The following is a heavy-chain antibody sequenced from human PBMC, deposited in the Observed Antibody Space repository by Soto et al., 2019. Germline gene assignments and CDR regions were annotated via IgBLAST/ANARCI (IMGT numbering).Heavy chain of an antibody. CDR1: GFTFSSYW. CDR3: ATEGIPAAGYYFDY. CDR2: IKQDGSEK. J-gene: IGHJ4*02. Sequence: GGSLRLSCAASGFTFSSYWMTWVRQAPGKGLEWLANIKQDGSEKYYVDSVKGRFTISRDNAKKSLYLQMNSLRAEDTAVYYCATEGIPAAGYYFDYWGQGALVTVSS. V-gene: IGHV3-7*01. D-gene: IGHD6-13*01.